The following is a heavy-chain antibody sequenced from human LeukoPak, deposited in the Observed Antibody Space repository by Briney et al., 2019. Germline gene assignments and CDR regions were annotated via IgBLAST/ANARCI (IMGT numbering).Heavy chain of an antibody. V-gene: IGHV4-59*01. CDR1: GGSISSYY. CDR2: IYYSGST. Sequence: PSETLSLTCTVSGGSISSYYWSWIRQPPGKGLEWIGYIYYSGSTNYNPSLKSRVTISVDTSKNQFSLKLSSVTAADTAVYYCARGVNWFDPWGQGTPVTVSS. J-gene: IGHJ5*02. CDR3: ARGVNWFDP.